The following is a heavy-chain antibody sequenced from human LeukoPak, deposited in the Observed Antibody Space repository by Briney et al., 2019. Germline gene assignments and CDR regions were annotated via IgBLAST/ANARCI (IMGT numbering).Heavy chain of an antibody. CDR2: INPNSGGT. V-gene: IGHV1-2*02. CDR1: GYTFTGYY. J-gene: IGHJ6*03. Sequence: GASVKVSCKASGYTFTGYYMHWVRQAPGQGLEWMGWINPNSGGTNYAQKFQGRVTMTRDTSISTAYMELSRLRSDDTAVYYCARIRTTRGDYYYYMDVWGKGTTVTVSS. D-gene: IGHD1-14*01. CDR3: ARIRTTRGDYYYYMDV.